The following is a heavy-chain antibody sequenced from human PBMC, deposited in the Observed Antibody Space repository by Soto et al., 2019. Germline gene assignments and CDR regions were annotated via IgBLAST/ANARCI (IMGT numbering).Heavy chain of an antibody. J-gene: IGHJ6*02. D-gene: IGHD6-13*01. Sequence: SYTLSLTCAISGYSVSSNSAALNWIRQSPSRGLEWLGRTYYRSKWYNDYAVSVKSRITINPDTSKNQFSLQLNSVTPEDTAVYYCATNKQLGTSYYYYGMDVWGQGTTVTVSS. CDR1: GYSVSSNSAA. CDR3: ATNKQLGTSYYYYGMDV. CDR2: TYYRSKWYN. V-gene: IGHV6-1*01.